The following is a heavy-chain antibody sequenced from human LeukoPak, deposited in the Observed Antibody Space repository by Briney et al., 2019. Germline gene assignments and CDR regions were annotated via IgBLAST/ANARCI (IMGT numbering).Heavy chain of an antibody. CDR3: ARDLLGDQRQEYWYNWFDP. CDR2: IYTSGSA. J-gene: IGHJ5*02. V-gene: IGHV4-4*07. Sequence: SETLSLTCAVSGGSISSYYRSWIRQPAGKGLEWIGRIYTSGSANYNPSLKSRVTMSVDTSKNQFSLKLSSVTAADTAVCYCARDLLGDQRQEYWYNWFDPWGQGTLVTVSS. CDR1: GGSISSYY. D-gene: IGHD2-8*02.